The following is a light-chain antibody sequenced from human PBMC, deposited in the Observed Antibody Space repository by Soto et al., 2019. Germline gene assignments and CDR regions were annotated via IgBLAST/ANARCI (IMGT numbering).Light chain of an antibody. V-gene: IGKV3-15*01. CDR3: QQYNKWPRT. CDR2: GAS. CDR1: QSLSSD. Sequence: EILLTQSPATLSVSPGERATLSCRASQSLSSDLAWYQQKVGQAPRLLIYGASTRATGIPARYSGSGSGTEFNFTISSLQSEDFAVYYCQQYNKWPRTFGQGTKVDIK. J-gene: IGKJ1*01.